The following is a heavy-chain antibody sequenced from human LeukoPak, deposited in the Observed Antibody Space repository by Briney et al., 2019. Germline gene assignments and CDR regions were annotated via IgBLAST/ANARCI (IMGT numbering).Heavy chain of an antibody. V-gene: IGHV1-8*01. D-gene: IGHD2-2*02. Sequence: ASVKVSCKASGYTFTSYDINWVQQATGQGLEWMGWMNPNSGNTGYAQKFQGRVTMTRNTSISTAYMELSSLRSEDTAVYYCASVYCSSTSCYIYGMDVWGQGTTVTVSS. CDR2: MNPNSGNT. J-gene: IGHJ6*02. CDR3: ASVYCSSTSCYIYGMDV. CDR1: GYTFTSYD.